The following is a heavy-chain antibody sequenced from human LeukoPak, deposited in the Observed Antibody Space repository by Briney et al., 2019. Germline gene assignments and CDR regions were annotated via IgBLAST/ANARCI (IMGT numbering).Heavy chain of an antibody. CDR1: GGSISSSNW. J-gene: IGHJ4*02. D-gene: IGHD6-19*01. Sequence: PSGTLSLTCAVSGGSISSSNWCSWVRQPPGKGLEWSGEIYHSWSTNYNPSLKSRVTISVDKSRKEFTLKPNYVTAGDTAVYYCARRKIPYPYSSGWFDYWGQGTLVTVSS. V-gene: IGHV4-4*02. CDR2: IYHSWST. CDR3: ARRKIPYPYSSGWFDY.